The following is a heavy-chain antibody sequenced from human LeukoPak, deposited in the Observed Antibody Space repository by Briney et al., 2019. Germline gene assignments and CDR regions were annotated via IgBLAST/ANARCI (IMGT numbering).Heavy chain of an antibody. CDR3: ARSEYSSSWHAPFDY. V-gene: IGHV3-30-3*01. CDR2: ISYDGSNK. Sequence: GGSLRLSCAASGFTFSSYAMHWVRQAPGKGLEWVAVISYDGSNKYYADSVKGRFTISRDNSKNTLYLQMNSLRAEDTAVYYCARSEYSSSWHAPFDYWGQGTLVTVSS. D-gene: IGHD6-13*01. J-gene: IGHJ4*02. CDR1: GFTFSSYA.